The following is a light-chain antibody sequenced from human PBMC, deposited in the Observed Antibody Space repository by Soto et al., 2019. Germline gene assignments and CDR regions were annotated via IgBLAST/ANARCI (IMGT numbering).Light chain of an antibody. CDR1: QGISND. CDR3: QNYNSAPRT. Sequence: DIQMTQSPSSLSASIGDRVTISCRASQGISNDLAWYQHKPGKVPYLLIYAASTSHSGVPSRFRGSGSGTDFTLTIISLQPEDVATYYCQNYNSAPRTFGQGTKVDIK. J-gene: IGKJ1*01. V-gene: IGKV1-27*01. CDR2: AAS.